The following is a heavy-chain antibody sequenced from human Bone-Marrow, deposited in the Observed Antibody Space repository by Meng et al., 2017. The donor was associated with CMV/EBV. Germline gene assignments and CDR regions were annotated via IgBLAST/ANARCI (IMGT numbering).Heavy chain of an antibody. D-gene: IGHD1-26*01. CDR2: ISRSGSNT. CDR1: GFTFSSYA. Sequence: GGSLRLSCAASGFTFSSYAMNWVRQAPGKGLEWISTISRSGSNTYYADSVKGRFTISRDNAKNSLYLQMNSLRAEDTALYYCAREKGSYSGFDYWGQGTLVTVSS. CDR3: AREKGSYSGFDY. V-gene: IGHV3-21*04. J-gene: IGHJ4*02.